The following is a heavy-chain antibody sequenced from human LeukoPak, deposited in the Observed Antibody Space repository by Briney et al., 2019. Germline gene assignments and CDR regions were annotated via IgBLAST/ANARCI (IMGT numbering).Heavy chain of an antibody. CDR1: GFTFSSYA. CDR3: AKGLGDFGRTGAFDI. V-gene: IGHV3-30-3*01. D-gene: IGHD2-21*02. CDR2: ISYDGSNK. J-gene: IGHJ3*02. Sequence: TGGSLRLSCAASGFTFSSYAMSWVRQAPGKGLEWVAVISYDGSNKYYADSVKGRFTISRDNSKNTLYLQMNSLRAEDTATYYCAKGLGDFGRTGAFDIWGQGTMVTVSS.